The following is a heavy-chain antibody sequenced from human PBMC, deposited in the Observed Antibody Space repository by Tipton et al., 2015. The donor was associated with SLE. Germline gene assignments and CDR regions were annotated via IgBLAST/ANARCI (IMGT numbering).Heavy chain of an antibody. CDR1: GFTFNTYA. CDR2: ISDSGGSA. V-gene: IGHV3-23*01. D-gene: IGHD2-15*01. Sequence: SLRLSCAASGFTFNTYAMGWVRQAPGKGLEWVSGISDSGGSAYYADFVKGRFTISRDNSKNTLHLQMNSLRPEDTAVYYCARDPLECSGGSCYSYYYYYMDVWGKGTTVTVSS. CDR3: ARDPLECSGGSCYSYYYYYMDV. J-gene: IGHJ6*03.